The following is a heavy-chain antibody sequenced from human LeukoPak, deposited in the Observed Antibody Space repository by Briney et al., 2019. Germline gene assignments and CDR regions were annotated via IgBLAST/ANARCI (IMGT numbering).Heavy chain of an antibody. Sequence: ASVKVSCKASGGTFSSYAISWARQAPGQGLEWMGGIIPIFGTANYAQKFQGRVTITADESTSTAYMELSSLRSEDTAVYYCARDSGSYSGYDNFDYWGQGTLVTVSS. D-gene: IGHD5-12*01. V-gene: IGHV1-69*01. J-gene: IGHJ4*02. CDR3: ARDSGSYSGYDNFDY. CDR2: IIPIFGTA. CDR1: GGTFSSYA.